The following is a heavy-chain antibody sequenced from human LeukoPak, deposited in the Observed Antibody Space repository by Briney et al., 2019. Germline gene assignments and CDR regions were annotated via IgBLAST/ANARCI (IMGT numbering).Heavy chain of an antibody. Sequence: PGGSLRLSCAASGFTVSSSYMSWVRQAPGKGLEWVAFIRYDGSNKYYAESVKGRFTISRDNSKNTLYLQMNSLRAEDTAVYYCAKDRLGGYPLFDYWGQGTLVTVSS. CDR1: GFTVSSSY. J-gene: IGHJ4*02. V-gene: IGHV3-30*02. CDR3: AKDRLGGYPLFDY. D-gene: IGHD3-10*01. CDR2: IRYDGSNK.